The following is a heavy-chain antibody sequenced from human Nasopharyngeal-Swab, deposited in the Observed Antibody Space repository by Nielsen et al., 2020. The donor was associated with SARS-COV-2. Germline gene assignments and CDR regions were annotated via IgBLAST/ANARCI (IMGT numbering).Heavy chain of an antibody. J-gene: IGHJ4*02. CDR1: GFTFSGSA. CDR2: IRSKANSYAT. D-gene: IGHD1-14*01. Sequence: GESLKISRAASGFTFSGSAMHWVRQASGKGLEWVSRIRSKANSYATAYAASVKGRFTISRDDSKNTAYLQMNSLKTEDTAVYYCASRNPETGSYWGQGTLVTVSS. CDR3: ASRNPETGSY. V-gene: IGHV3-73*01.